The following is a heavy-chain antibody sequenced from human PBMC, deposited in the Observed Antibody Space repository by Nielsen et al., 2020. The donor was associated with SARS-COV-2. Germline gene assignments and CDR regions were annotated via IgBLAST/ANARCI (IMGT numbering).Heavy chain of an antibody. Sequence: GESLKISCAASGFTFSSYSMNWVRQAPGKGLEWVSSITSCTSYTYCADPVYYADSMRGRFIISRDNGKNSLYLQMNSLRAEDTAVYYCARDGPGAFDIWGQGTMVTVSS. J-gene: IGHJ3*02. CDR3: ARDGPGAFDI. CDR1: GFTFSSYS. V-gene: IGHV3-21*06. CDR2: ITSCTSYTYCADPV.